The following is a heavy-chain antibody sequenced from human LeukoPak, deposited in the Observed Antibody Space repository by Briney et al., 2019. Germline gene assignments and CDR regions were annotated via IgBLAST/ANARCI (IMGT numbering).Heavy chain of an antibody. CDR2: ISAYNGNT. J-gene: IGHJ4*02. CDR1: GYTFTSYG. V-gene: IGHV1-18*01. D-gene: IGHD6-6*01. CDR3: ARGQYSSSFLYFDY. Sequence: GASVKVSCKASGYTFTSYGISWVRQAPGQGLEWMGWISAYNGNTNYAQKLQGRVTMTTDTSTSTAYMELRSPRSDDTAVYYCARGQYSSSFLYFDYWGQGTLVTVSS.